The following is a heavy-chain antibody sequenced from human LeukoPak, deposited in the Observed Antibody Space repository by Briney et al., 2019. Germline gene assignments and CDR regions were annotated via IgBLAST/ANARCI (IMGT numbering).Heavy chain of an antibody. CDR1: GFTFSTYW. CDR2: INQDGSEK. CDR3: ARGSGRYYIY. J-gene: IGHJ4*02. Sequence: GGSLRLSCEASGFTFSTYWVTWVRQAPGKGLEWVANINQDGSEKYYVDSVKGRFTISRDNAKNSLYLQMSSLRAEDTAVYYCARGSGRYYIYWGQGTLVTVSS. V-gene: IGHV3-7*01. D-gene: IGHD3-10*01.